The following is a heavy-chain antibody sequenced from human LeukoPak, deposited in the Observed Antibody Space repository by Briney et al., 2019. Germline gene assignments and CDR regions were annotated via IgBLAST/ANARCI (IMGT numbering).Heavy chain of an antibody. V-gene: IGHV4-59*01. D-gene: IGHD6-19*01. CDR1: GGSISSYY. J-gene: IGHJ4*02. CDR3: ARALAGYSSGWLFDY. CDR2: IYYSGST. Sequence: PSETLSLTCTVSGGSISSYYWSWIRQPPGKRLEWIGYIYYSGSTNYNPSLKSRVTISVDTSKNQFSLKLSSVTAADTAVYYCARALAGYSSGWLFDYWGQGTLVTVSS.